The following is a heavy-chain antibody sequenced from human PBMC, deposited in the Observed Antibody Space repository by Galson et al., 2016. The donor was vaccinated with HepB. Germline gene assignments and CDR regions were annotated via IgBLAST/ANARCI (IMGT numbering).Heavy chain of an antibody. CDR2: IHYSGNT. J-gene: IGHJ6*02. CDR1: GGSVSSGNYY. Sequence: SETLSLTCTVSGGSVSSGNYYWSWIRQPPGKGLEWIGYIHYSGNTNYNPSLESRVTISLDTSENQFSLKLDSVTAADTAIYYCARAAVFYDFFRLDVWGQGTTVAGAS. V-gene: IGHV4-61*01. D-gene: IGHD3-3*01. CDR3: ARAAVFYDFFRLDV.